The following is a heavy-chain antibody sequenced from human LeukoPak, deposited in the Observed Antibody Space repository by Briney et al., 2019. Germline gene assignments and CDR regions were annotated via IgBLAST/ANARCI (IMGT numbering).Heavy chain of an antibody. CDR2: ISGSGGST. J-gene: IGHJ6*03. Sequence: PGGSLRLSCAASGFTFSSYGMSWVRQAPGKALEWVSVISGSGGSTYYADPVKGRFTISRDNSKNTLYVQMNSLRAEDTAVYYCAKVYYNSSGYYFNNYYYMDVWGKGTTVTISS. CDR1: GFTFSSYG. D-gene: IGHD3-22*01. CDR3: AKVYYNSSGYYFNNYYYMDV. V-gene: IGHV3-23*01.